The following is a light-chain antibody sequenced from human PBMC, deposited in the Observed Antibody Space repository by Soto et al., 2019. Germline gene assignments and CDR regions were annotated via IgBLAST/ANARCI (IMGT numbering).Light chain of an antibody. CDR2: EVG. CDR3: TSYAGTYSFFYV. Sequence: QSVLTQPASASGSPGHSVTISCTGTSSDVGAYNYVSWYQQLPGKAPKLIIYEVGKRPSGVPDRFSGSKSGNTASLTVSGLQAEDEADYYCTSYAGTYSFFYVFGTGTKVTVL. V-gene: IGLV2-8*01. CDR1: SSDVGAYNY. J-gene: IGLJ1*01.